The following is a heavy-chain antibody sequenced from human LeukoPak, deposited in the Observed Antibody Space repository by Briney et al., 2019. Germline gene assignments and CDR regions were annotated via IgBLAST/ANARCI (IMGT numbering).Heavy chain of an antibody. CDR3: AREIRAGIAAAGTLDY. D-gene: IGHD6-13*01. CDR1: GFTFSSYW. Sequence: GGSLRLSCAASGFTFSSYWMHWVRQAPGKGLVWVSRINTDGSSTSYADSVKGRFTISRDNSKNTLYLQMNSLRAEDTAVYYCAREIRAGIAAAGTLDYWGQGTLVTVSS. J-gene: IGHJ4*02. V-gene: IGHV3-74*01. CDR2: INTDGSST.